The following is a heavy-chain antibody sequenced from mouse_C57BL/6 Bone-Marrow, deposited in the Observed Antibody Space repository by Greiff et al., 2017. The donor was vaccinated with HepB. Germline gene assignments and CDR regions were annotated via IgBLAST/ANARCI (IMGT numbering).Heavy chain of an antibody. V-gene: IGHV2-2*01. Sequence: QVQLKESGPGLVQPSQSLSITCTVSGFSLTSYGVHWVRQSPGKGLEWLGVIWSGGSTDYNAAFISRLSISKDNSKSKVFFKMNSLQADDTAIYYCAPSNWDDAMDYWGQGTSVTVSS. CDR2: IWSGGST. D-gene: IGHD4-1*01. CDR3: APSNWDDAMDY. J-gene: IGHJ4*01. CDR1: GFSLTSYG.